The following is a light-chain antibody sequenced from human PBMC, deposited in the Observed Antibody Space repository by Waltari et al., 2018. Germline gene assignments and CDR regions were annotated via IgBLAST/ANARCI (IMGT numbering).Light chain of an antibody. J-gene: IGLJ2*01. CDR1: SSDVGNYNR. CDR3: SSYTSSNTLV. V-gene: IGLV2-18*02. Sequence: QSALTQPPSVSGSPGQSVTISCTGTSSDVGNYNRVSRYQQPPGTAPQRMIYEGNNRPSGVPARLSGATTGDQASLTSSGLQAEDEADYYCSSYTSSNTLVFGGGTKLTVL. CDR2: EGN.